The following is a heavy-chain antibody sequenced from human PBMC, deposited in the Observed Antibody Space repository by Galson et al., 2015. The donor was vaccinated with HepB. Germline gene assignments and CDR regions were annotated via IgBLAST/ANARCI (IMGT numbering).Heavy chain of an antibody. V-gene: IGHV1-69*04. CDR2: IIPILGIA. Sequence: SVKVSCKASGGTFSSYAISWVRQAPGQGLEWMGRIIPILGIANYAQKFQGRVTITRDTSASTAYMELSSLRSEDTAVYYCARKGSGNRVFDYWGQGTLVTVSS. CDR1: GGTFSSYA. D-gene: IGHD3-10*01. CDR3: ARKGSGNRVFDY. J-gene: IGHJ4*02.